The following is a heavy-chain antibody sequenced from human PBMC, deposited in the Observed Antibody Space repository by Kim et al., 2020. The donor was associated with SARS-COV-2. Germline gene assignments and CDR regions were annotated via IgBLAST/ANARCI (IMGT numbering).Heavy chain of an antibody. CDR2: MNPNSGNT. CDR3: ARAAQWLVPWGMDV. Sequence: ASVKVSCKASGYTFTSYDINWVRQATGQGLEWMGWMNPNSGNTGYAQKFQGRVTMTRNTSISTAYMELSSLRSEDTAVYYCARAAQWLVPWGMDVWGQGTTVTVSS. D-gene: IGHD6-19*01. V-gene: IGHV1-8*01. J-gene: IGHJ6*02. CDR1: GYTFTSYD.